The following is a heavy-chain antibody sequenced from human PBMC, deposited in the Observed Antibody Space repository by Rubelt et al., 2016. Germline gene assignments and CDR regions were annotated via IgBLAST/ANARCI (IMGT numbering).Heavy chain of an antibody. CDR3: AHSTETTVTTSEY. J-gene: IGHJ4*02. V-gene: IGHV3-74*01. CDR1: GFTFSGYW. Sequence: GGSLRLSCAASGFTFSGYWMHWVRQVPGKGLVWVSRINGDGSFTTYADSVKGRFTISRDSATNALYLQMNSLRAEDTAVYYCAHSTETTVTTSEYWGQGTLVTVSS. CDR2: INGDGSFT. D-gene: IGHD4-17*01.